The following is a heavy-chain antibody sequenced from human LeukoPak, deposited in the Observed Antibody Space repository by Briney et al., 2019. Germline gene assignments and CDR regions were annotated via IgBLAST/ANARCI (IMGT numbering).Heavy chain of an antibody. CDR2: LYSDGST. CDR1: GVTVSSTY. Sequence: GGSLRLSCAATGVTVSSTYVSWVRQAPGKGLEWVSVLYSDGSTYYADSVKGRFTTFRDSSKNIVYLQMNSLRAEDTAVYYCARNAIFGFYYYGIDVWGQGTTVTVSS. CDR3: ARNAIFGFYYYGIDV. J-gene: IGHJ6*02. V-gene: IGHV3-66*01. D-gene: IGHD3-3*01.